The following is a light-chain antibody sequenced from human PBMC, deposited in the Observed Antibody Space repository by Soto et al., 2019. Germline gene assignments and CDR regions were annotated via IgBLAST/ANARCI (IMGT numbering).Light chain of an antibody. V-gene: IGLV2-11*01. J-gene: IGLJ2*01. CDR1: SGDIGGFHS. CDR3: YSYAGSYTFV. Sequence: QSALTQPRSVSGSPGQSVKISCTGTSGDIGGFHSVSWYQQHPAKVPRLVIYDVTKRPSGVPDRFSGSKSGNTASLTISGLQADDEADYYCYSYAGSYTFVFGGGTKLTVL. CDR2: DVT.